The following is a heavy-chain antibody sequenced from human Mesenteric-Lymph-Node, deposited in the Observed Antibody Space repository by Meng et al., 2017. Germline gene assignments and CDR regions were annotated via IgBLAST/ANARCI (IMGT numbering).Heavy chain of an antibody. D-gene: IGHD6-19*01. CDR1: GGSFSGYY. V-gene: IGHV4-34*01. CDR2: INHSGST. Sequence: QAQLQQWGAGLLKPSETLSLTCAVYGGSFSGYYWSWIRQPQGKGLEWIGEINHSGSTNYNPSLKSRVTISIDTSKSQFSLKLTSVTAADTAVYYCVRSSGWVRTGFDPWGQGTLVTVSS. J-gene: IGHJ5*02. CDR3: VRSSGWVRTGFDP.